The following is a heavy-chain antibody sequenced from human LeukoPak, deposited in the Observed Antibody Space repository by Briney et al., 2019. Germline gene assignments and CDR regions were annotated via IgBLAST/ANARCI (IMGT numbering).Heavy chain of an antibody. V-gene: IGHV4-4*07. CDR2: IYSSGST. CDR1: GGSISSYY. J-gene: IGHJ3*02. Sequence: SETLSLTCTVSGGSISSYYWCWIRQPAGEGLEWIGRIYSSGSTNYNPSLKSRVTMSIDTSKNQFSLNLRSVTDADTAVYYCATRAQRTLGAFDIWGQGTMVTVSS. CDR3: ATRAQRTLGAFDI.